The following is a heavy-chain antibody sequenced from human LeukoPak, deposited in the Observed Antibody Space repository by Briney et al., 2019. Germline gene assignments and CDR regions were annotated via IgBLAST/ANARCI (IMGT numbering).Heavy chain of an antibody. D-gene: IGHD6-13*01. CDR1: GLTFSSYA. J-gene: IGHJ4*02. Sequence: GGSLRLSCAASGLTFSSYAMSWVRQAPGKGLEWVSAISGSGGSTYYADSVKGRFTISRDNSKNTLYLQMNSLRAEDTAVYYCAKANPYSSSWFHPFDYWGQGTLVTVSS. V-gene: IGHV3-23*01. CDR2: ISGSGGST. CDR3: AKANPYSSSWFHPFDY.